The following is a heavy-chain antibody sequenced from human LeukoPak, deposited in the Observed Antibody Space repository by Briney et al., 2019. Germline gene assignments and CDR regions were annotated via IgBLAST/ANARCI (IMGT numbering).Heavy chain of an antibody. J-gene: IGHJ4*02. Sequence: GGSLRLSCAASGFTFNSYGMSWVRQAPGKGLEWVSALSGSGGSTYYADSVKGRFTISRDDAKNTLYLQMNSLRAEDTAVYYCATTGSGSYYDYWGQGTLVTVSS. CDR3: ATTGSGSYYDY. D-gene: IGHD1-26*01. CDR2: LSGSGGST. V-gene: IGHV3-23*01. CDR1: GFTFNSYG.